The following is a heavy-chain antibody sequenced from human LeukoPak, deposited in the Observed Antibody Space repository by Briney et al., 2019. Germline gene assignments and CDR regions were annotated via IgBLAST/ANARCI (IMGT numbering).Heavy chain of an antibody. Sequence: TGVSLRLSCAASGFTFSTYWMLWLRQAPGKGLEWVANIKGDGSEKHYVDSVKGRFTISRDNAKNSLYLQMNSLRAEDSALYFCARGMTWSTYWGQGTLVAVAS. CDR1: GFTFSTYW. CDR2: IKGDGSEK. CDR3: ARGMTWSTY. V-gene: IGHV3-7*04. J-gene: IGHJ4*02. D-gene: IGHD2-21*02.